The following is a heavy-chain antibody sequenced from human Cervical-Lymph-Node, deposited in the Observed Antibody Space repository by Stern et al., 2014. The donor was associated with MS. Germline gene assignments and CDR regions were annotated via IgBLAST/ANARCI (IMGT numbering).Heavy chain of an antibody. V-gene: IGHV1-69*01. J-gene: IGHJ6*02. CDR2: IIPIFGTA. CDR3: ATVLLLRDPYYYYGMDV. CDR1: GGTFSSYA. Sequence: VQLEESGAEVKKPGSSVKVSCKASGGTFSSYAISWVRQAPGQGLEWMGGIIPIFGTANYAQKFQGRVTITADESTSTAYMELSSLRSEDTAVYYCATVLLLRDPYYYYGMDVWGQGTTVTVSS. D-gene: IGHD3-3*01.